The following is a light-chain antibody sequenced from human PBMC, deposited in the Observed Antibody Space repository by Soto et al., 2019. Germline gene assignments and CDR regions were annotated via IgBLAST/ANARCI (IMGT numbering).Light chain of an antibody. CDR1: PSISTY. Sequence: DIQMTPSPSSLSTSAGDRVTHTRRASPSISTYLNWYHQKPGKAPNLLIYAASSLQSGVPSRFSGSGSGTDFALTISSLQTEDFATYYCQQSYSTPWTFGQGTKVDIK. V-gene: IGKV1-39*01. CDR2: AAS. J-gene: IGKJ1*01. CDR3: QQSYSTPWT.